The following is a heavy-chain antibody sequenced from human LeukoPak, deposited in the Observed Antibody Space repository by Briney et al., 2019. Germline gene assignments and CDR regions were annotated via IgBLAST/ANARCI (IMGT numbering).Heavy chain of an antibody. CDR2: IYSGGST. Sequence: GGSLRLSCAASGFTVTSDYMSWVRQAPGKGLEWVSVIYSGGSTYYADSVKGRFTISRDNSKNTLYLQMNSLRAEDTAVYYCARDGKYSSGWYGFDYWGQGTLVTVSS. CDR3: ARDGKYSSGWYGFDY. CDR1: GFTVTSDY. V-gene: IGHV3-53*01. D-gene: IGHD6-19*01. J-gene: IGHJ4*02.